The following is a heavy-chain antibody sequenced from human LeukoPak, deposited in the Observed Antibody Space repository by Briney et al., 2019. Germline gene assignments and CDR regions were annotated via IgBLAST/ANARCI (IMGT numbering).Heavy chain of an antibody. Sequence: GGSLRLSCAASGLSFSSFAMSWVRQGPARGLEWVSSIRGNDETFYADSVKGRFTLSSDSSRNTVYFQLNNLRVEDTAIYYCAKASWVSSTDAVRWGQGTLVTVSS. CDR1: GLSFSSFA. CDR2: IRGNDET. V-gene: IGHV3-23*01. J-gene: IGHJ4*02. D-gene: IGHD3-16*01. CDR3: AKASWVSSTDAVR.